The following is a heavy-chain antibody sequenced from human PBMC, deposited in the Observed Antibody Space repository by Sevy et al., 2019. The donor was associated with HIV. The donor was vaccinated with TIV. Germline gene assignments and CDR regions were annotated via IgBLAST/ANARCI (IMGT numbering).Heavy chain of an antibody. D-gene: IGHD3-22*01. J-gene: IGHJ4*02. CDR1: GFTFSGYA. Sequence: GGSLRLSCAASGFTFSGYAMSWVRQAPGKGLEWVSGIRGGGDNSYYEDSVKGRFTISRDNSKNTLYLQMNSLRAEDTAVYYCAKGDFYYDSSGYYLFDYWGQGTLVTVSS. CDR2: IRGGGDNS. V-gene: IGHV3-23*01. CDR3: AKGDFYYDSSGYYLFDY.